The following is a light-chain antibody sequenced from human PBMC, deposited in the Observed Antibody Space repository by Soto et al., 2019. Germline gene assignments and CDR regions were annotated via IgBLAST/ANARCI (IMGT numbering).Light chain of an antibody. Sequence: DIQMTQSPSSLSESVGDRVTITCRASQSISSHFNWYQQKPGKAPKLLIYRASNLQSGVPSRFSGSGSGTDFTLTISSLEPEDFATYYCQQSYNDPWTFGQGTKVEIK. CDR3: QQSYNDPWT. CDR2: RAS. V-gene: IGKV1-39*01. CDR1: QSISSH. J-gene: IGKJ1*01.